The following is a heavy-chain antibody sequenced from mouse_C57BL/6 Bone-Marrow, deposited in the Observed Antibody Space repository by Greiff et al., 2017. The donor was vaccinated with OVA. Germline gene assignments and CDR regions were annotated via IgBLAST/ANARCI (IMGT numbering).Heavy chain of an antibody. CDR3: TTYDYCGSRPPCDY. CDR2: IDPENGDT. J-gene: IGHJ2*01. V-gene: IGHV14-4*01. Sequence: VQLKQSGAELVRPGASVKLSCTASGFNIKDDYMHWVKQRPEQGLEWIGWIDPENGDTEYAPKFQGKATITADTYSNTAYLQLSSLPSEDAAVYCCTTYDYCGSRPPCDYWGQGTTLTVSS. D-gene: IGHD1-1*01. CDR1: GFNIKDDY.